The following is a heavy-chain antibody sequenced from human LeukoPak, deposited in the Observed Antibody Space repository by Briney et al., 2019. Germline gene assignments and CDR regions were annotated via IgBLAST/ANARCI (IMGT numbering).Heavy chain of an antibody. Sequence: PSETLSLTCAVYGGSFSGYYWSWIRQPPGKGLEWIGEINHSGSTNYNPSLKSRVTISVDTSKNQFSLKLTPVTAADTAIYYCATEYCASSSCRFDSWGQGTLVTVSS. CDR1: GGSFSGYY. CDR2: INHSGST. D-gene: IGHD2-2*01. CDR3: ATEYCASSSCRFDS. J-gene: IGHJ4*02. V-gene: IGHV4-34*01.